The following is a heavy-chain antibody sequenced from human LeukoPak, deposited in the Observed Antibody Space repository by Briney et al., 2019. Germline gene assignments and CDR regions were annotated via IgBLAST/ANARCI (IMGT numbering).Heavy chain of an antibody. CDR3: ARDMGFDP. V-gene: IGHV4-59*11. Sequence: PSETLSLTCTVSGGSISSHYWSWIRQPPGKGLEWIGYIYYSGSTNYNPSLKSRVTISVDTSKNQFSLKLSSVTAADTAVYYCARDMGFDPWGQGTLVTVSS. D-gene: IGHD3-10*01. CDR1: GGSISSHY. CDR2: IYYSGST. J-gene: IGHJ5*02.